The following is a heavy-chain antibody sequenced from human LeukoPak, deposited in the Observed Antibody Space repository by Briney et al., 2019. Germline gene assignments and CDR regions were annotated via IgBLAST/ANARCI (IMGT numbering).Heavy chain of an antibody. CDR3: ASLNPFSGRRNAFDI. CDR2: VNHSGTA. J-gene: IGHJ3*02. Sequence: SETLSLTCAVHGGSFSGHYWSWIRQPPGQGLEWIGEVNHSGTARYNPSLESRVTISVDTSKSQSSLNVYFVTAADTAVYYCASLNPFSGRRNAFDIWGKGAMVTVSS. D-gene: IGHD1-26*01. V-gene: IGHV4-34*01. CDR1: GGSFSGHY.